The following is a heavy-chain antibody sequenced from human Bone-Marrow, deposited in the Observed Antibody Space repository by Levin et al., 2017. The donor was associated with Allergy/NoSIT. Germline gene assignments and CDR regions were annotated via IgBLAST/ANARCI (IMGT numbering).Heavy chain of an antibody. V-gene: IGHV3-30-3*01. D-gene: IGHD3-10*01. CDR3: ARSSKCGEEGYFDS. CDR2: VSYDGRNK. Sequence: GGSLRLSCAASGFTFSNYAMHWVRQAPGKGLEWVAVVSYDGRNKYYADSVKVRFSISRDNPKNMLYLQMNSLRAEDSALYYCARSSKCGEEGYFDSWGQGVLVTVSS. J-gene: IGHJ4*02. CDR1: GFTFSNYA.